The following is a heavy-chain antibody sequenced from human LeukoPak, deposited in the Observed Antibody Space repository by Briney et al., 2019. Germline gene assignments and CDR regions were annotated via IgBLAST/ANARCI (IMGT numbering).Heavy chain of an antibody. CDR1: GGSITTYF. D-gene: IGHD3-10*01. V-gene: IGHV4-59*07. CDR2: IYYTGNT. J-gene: IGHJ4*02. CDR3: ARARGGAYGFAFDS. Sequence: SDTLSLTCTLSGGSITTYFGSWIRHPPGRGLECIGYIYYTGNTNYTPSLRTRVTISVDTPKNQFSLTLNSVTAADTALYYCARARGGAYGFAFDSWGQGTLVTVS.